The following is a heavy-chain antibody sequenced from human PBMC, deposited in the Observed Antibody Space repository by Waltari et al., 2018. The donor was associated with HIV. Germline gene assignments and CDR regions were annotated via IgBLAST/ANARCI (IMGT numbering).Heavy chain of an antibody. CDR3: ARGGHCSGISCYTGDYSYGLDV. V-gene: IGHV3-74*01. Sequence: EVQLVESGGGLVQPGGSLRLSCAASGFTFSSYWINWVRQAQGKGLVWVSRINTDGSSTSYADSVKGRFTISRDNAKNTLYLQMNSLRAEDTAVYYCARGGHCSGISCYTGDYSYGLDVWGQGTTVTVSS. CDR2: INTDGSST. J-gene: IGHJ6*02. CDR1: GFTFSSYW. D-gene: IGHD2-2*02.